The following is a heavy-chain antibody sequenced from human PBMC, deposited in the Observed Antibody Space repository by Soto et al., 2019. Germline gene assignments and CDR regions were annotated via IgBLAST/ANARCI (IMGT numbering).Heavy chain of an antibody. CDR3: ARDPRKITMIVVPGAFDI. V-gene: IGHV1-3*01. D-gene: IGHD3-22*01. CDR1: GYTFTIYN. CDR2: INAGNGNT. J-gene: IGHJ3*02. Sequence: ASVKVSCKTPGYTFTIYNMHWVRQAPGQRLEWMRWINAGNGNTKYSQKFQGRVAITRDTSASTAYMELSSLRSEDTAVYYCARDPRKITMIVVPGAFDIWGQGTMVTVSS.